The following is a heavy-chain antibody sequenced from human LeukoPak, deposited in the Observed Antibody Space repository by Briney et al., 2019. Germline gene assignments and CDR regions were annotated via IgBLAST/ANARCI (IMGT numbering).Heavy chain of an antibody. CDR2: ISSSSSYI. D-gene: IGHD4-23*01. Sequence: GGSLRLSCAASGFAFSSYAIHWVRQAPGKGLEWVSSISSSSSYIYYADSVKGRFTISRDNAKNSLYLQMNSLRAEDTAVYYCARTGGNSVYGMDVWGQGTTVTVSS. V-gene: IGHV3-21*01. CDR3: ARTGGNSVYGMDV. J-gene: IGHJ6*02. CDR1: GFAFSSYA.